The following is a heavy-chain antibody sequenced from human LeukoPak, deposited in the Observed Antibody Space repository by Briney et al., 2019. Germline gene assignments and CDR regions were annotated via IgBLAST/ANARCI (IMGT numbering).Heavy chain of an antibody. CDR3: ARLRGAMTTVTSDFDY. D-gene: IGHD4-17*01. CDR2: IYYSGST. CDR1: GGSISSSSYY. Sequence: PSETLSLTCTVSGGSISSSSYYWGWIRQPPGKGLEWIGSIYYSGSTYYNPSLKSRVTISVDTSKNQFSLNVSSVTAADTAVYYCARLRGAMTTVTSDFDYWGQGTLVTVSS. J-gene: IGHJ4*02. V-gene: IGHV4-39*01.